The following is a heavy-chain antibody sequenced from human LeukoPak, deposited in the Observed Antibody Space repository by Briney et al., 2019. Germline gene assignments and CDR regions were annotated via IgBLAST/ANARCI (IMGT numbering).Heavy chain of an antibody. D-gene: IGHD6-13*01. J-gene: IGHJ4*02. V-gene: IGHV3-21*01. CDR1: GFTFSSYS. Sequence: GGSLRLSCAASGFTFSSYSMNWVRQAPGKGLEWVSSISGSSSYIYYADSVKGRFTISRDNAKNSLYLQMNSLRAEDTAVYYCARAFGIAAARLDYWGQGTLVTVSS. CDR3: ARAFGIAAARLDY. CDR2: ISGSSSYI.